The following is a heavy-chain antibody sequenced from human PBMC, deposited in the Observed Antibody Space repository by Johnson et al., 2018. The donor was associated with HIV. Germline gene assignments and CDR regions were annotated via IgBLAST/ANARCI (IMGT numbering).Heavy chain of an antibody. V-gene: IGHV3-66*01. Sequence: VQLVESGGGVVQPGGSLRLSCAASGFSFSDYFVSWVRQAPGKGLEWVSVIYSGGSTYYADSVKGRFSLSRDNSKNTLYLQMNSLRVEDTAVYYCARERGISGGFDFWGQGTRVSVSS. D-gene: IGHD2-15*01. J-gene: IGHJ3*01. CDR2: IYSGGST. CDR3: ARERGISGGFDF. CDR1: GFSFSDYF.